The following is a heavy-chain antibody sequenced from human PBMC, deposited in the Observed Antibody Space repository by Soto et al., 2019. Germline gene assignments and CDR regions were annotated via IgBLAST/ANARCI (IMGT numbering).Heavy chain of an antibody. Sequence: GGSLRLSCAASGFAFSSYAMSWVRQAPGKGLEWVSTIGETGGRTYYTDSVKGRFTISRDTSKNTLYLQMNSLRAEDTALYYCAKDARPSSWGQGTLVTVSS. CDR2: IGETGGRT. V-gene: IGHV3-23*01. J-gene: IGHJ5*02. CDR1: GFAFSSYA. CDR3: AKDARPSS.